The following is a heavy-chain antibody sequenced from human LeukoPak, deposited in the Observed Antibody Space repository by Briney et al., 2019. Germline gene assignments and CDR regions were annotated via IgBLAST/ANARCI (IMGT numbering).Heavy chain of an antibody. Sequence: GGSLRLSCAASGFTFSSYWMSWVRQAPGKGLEWVANIKKDGSEKYYVDSVKGRFTISRGNAKTSLYLQMNSLRAEDTAVYYCARDLSGVAGYTYGRGIDYWGQGTLVTVSS. CDR1: GFTFSSYW. D-gene: IGHD5-18*01. V-gene: IGHV3-7*01. J-gene: IGHJ4*02. CDR3: ARDLSGVAGYTYGRGIDY. CDR2: IKKDGSEK.